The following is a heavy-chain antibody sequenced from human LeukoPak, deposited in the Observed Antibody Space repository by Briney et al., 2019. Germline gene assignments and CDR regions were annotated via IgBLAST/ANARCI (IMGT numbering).Heavy chain of an antibody. Sequence: GGSLRLSCAASGFTFRAYWMSWVRQAPGKGLEWVANIKQDGSEKYYVDSVKGRFTISRDNSKNTLYLQMSSLRADDTAVYYCAKEGKTRTWNYSQAKPVYWGQGTLVTVSS. D-gene: IGHD1-7*01. CDR1: GFTFRAYW. CDR2: IKQDGSEK. CDR3: AKEGKTRTWNYSQAKPVY. J-gene: IGHJ4*02. V-gene: IGHV3-7*03.